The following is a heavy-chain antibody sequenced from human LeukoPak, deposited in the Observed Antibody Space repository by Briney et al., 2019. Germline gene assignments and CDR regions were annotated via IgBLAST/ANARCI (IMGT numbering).Heavy chain of an antibody. Sequence: GASVKVSCKASGGSFSSYAISWVRQATGQGLEWMGWMNPNSGSTGYAQKFQGRVTMTRNTSISTAYMELSSLRSEDTAVNYCASGRAVVPDAFEIWGQGTMVTVSS. V-gene: IGHV1-8*02. CDR3: ASGRAVVPDAFEI. CDR2: MNPNSGST. D-gene: IGHD3-22*01. J-gene: IGHJ3*02. CDR1: GGSFSSYA.